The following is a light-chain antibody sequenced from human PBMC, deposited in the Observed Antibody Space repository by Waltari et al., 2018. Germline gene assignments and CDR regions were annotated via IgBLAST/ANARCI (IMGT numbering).Light chain of an antibody. CDR2: EVN. Sequence: QSALPQPPSVSNSLGQSVPISCAGPSSAIGASNGYSWYQQHSGTAPRLLIYEVNKRPSGVSDRFSGSKSGNTASLTISGLQGEDEADYYCGSFSSGNTLLFGGGTRLTVL. V-gene: IGLV2-18*02. CDR3: GSFSSGNTLL. CDR1: SSAIGASNG. J-gene: IGLJ7*01.